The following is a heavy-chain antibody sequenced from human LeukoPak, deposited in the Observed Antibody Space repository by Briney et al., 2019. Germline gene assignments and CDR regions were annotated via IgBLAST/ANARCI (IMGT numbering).Heavy chain of an antibody. D-gene: IGHD1-26*01. Sequence: GGSLRLSCATSGFSFSSYAMSWVRQALGKGLEWVSAMSSSDDGRYYAASVRGRFTISRDTSRSTLYLQMNSLKTEDTAVYYCTTDIGSYYLFGSDYWGQGTLVTVSS. V-gene: IGHV3-23*01. CDR2: MSSSDDGR. J-gene: IGHJ4*02. CDR1: GFSFSSYA. CDR3: TTDIGSYYLFGSDY.